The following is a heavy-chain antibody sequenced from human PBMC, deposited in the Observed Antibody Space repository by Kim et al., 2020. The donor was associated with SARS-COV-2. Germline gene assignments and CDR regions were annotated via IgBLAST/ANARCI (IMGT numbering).Heavy chain of an antibody. CDR1: GGSFSGYY. CDR3: VRLGRAPDPYYFDY. Sequence: SETLSLTCAVYGGSFSGYYWSWIRQPPGKGLEWIGEINHSGSTNYNPSLKSRVTISVDTSKNQFSLKLSSVTAADTAVYYCVRLGRAPDPYYFDYWGQGTLVTVSS. CDR2: INHSGST. V-gene: IGHV4-34*01. J-gene: IGHJ4*02. D-gene: IGHD6-13*01.